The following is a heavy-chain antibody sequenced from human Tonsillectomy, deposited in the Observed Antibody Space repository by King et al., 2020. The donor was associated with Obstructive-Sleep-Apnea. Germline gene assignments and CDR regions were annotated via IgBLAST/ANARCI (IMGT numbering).Heavy chain of an antibody. J-gene: IGHJ4*02. CDR1: GGSISSYY. Sequence: VQLQESGPGLVKPSETLSLTCTVSGGSISSYYWTWIRQPPGKGLEWIAYIYYTGSTNYNPSLKSRVTISLDTSKKQFSLKLSSVTAADTAVYYCAGGAYRGSYPFEFWGQGTLVPVSS. D-gene: IGHD1-26*01. CDR3: AGGAYRGSYPFEF. V-gene: IGHV4-59*01. CDR2: IYYTGST.